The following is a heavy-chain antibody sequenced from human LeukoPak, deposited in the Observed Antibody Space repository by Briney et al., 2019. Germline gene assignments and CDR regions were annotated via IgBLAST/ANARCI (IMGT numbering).Heavy chain of an antibody. D-gene: IGHD1-26*01. CDR1: GFTFSSYG. J-gene: IGHJ4*02. CDR3: ARGPGSGSYSGYLNY. Sequence: GGSLRLSCAASGFTFSSYGMHWVRQAPGKGLEWVAVVWYDGSNKYYADSVKGRFTISRDNSKNTLYLQMNSLRAEDTAVYYCARGPGSGSYSGYLNYWGQGTLVTVSS. V-gene: IGHV3-33*01. CDR2: VWYDGSNK.